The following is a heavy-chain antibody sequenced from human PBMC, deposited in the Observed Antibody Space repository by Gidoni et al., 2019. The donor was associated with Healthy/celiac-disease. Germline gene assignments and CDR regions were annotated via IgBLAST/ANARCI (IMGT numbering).Heavy chain of an antibody. J-gene: IGHJ6*02. CDR3: ARDGHGMDV. CDR2: IWYDGSNK. V-gene: IGHV3-33*01. Sequence: QVQLVESGGGVVQPGRSLRLSCAASGFTFSSYGMHWVRQAPGKGLEWVAVIWYDGSNKYYADSVKGRFTISRDNSKNTLYLQMNSLRAEDTAVYYCARDGHGMDVWGQGTTVTVSS. CDR1: GFTFSSYG.